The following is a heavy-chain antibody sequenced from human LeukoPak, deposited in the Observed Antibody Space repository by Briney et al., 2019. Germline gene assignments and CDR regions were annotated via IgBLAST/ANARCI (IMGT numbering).Heavy chain of an antibody. CDR1: GFTFSSYG. D-gene: IGHD3-10*01. V-gene: IGHV3-30*03. J-gene: IGHJ4*02. Sequence: GGSLRLSCAASGFTFSSYGMHWVRQAPGKGLEWVAVLSYDGSNEYYADSVKGRFTISRDNSKNTLYLQMNSLRVEDTAVYYCAGSWFYRDYFEYWGQGTLVTVSS. CDR2: LSYDGSNE. CDR3: AGSWFYRDYFEY.